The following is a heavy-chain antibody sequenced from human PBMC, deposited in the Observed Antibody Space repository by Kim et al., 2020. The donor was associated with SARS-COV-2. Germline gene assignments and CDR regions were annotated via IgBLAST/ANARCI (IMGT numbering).Heavy chain of an antibody. CDR2: INTTTGNP. D-gene: IGHD4-17*01. V-gene: IGHV7-4-1*02. CDR3: AGHYGDYDAFDI. J-gene: IGHJ3*02. CDR1: GYTFTSYA. Sequence: ASVKVSCKASGYTFTSYAMNWVRQAPGQGLEWMGWINTTTGNPTYAQGFTGRFVFSLAPSVSTAYLQISSLKAEATAVYYCAGHYGDYDAFDIWGQGTM.